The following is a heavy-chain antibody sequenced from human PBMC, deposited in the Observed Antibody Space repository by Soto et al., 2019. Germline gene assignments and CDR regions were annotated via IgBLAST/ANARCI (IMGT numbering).Heavy chain of an antibody. D-gene: IGHD1-7*01. CDR2: IIPILGIA. Sequence: ASVKVSCKASGGTFSSYTISWVRQAPGQGLEWMGRIIPILGIANYAQKFQGRVTITADKSTSTAYMELSSLRSEDTAVYYCASANWNYDADYYYYYMDVWGKGTTVTVSS. V-gene: IGHV1-69*02. CDR1: GGTFSSYT. J-gene: IGHJ6*03. CDR3: ASANWNYDADYYYYYMDV.